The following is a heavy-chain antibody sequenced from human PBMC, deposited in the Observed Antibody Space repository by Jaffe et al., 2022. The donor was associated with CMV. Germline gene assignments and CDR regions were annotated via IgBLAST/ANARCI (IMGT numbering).Heavy chain of an antibody. CDR1: GFTFDDYA. Sequence: EVQLVESGGGLVQPGRSLRLSCAASGFTFDDYAMHWVRQAPGKGLEWVSGISWNSGSIGYADSVKGRFTISRDNAKNSLYLQMNSLRAEDTALYYCAKDMGSSSSPRESGGMDVWGQGTTVTVSS. D-gene: IGHD6-6*01. V-gene: IGHV3-9*01. CDR3: AKDMGSSSSPRESGGMDV. CDR2: ISWNSGSI. J-gene: IGHJ6*02.